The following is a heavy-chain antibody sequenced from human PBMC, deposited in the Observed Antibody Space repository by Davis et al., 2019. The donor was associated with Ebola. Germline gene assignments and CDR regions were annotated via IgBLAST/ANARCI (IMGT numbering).Heavy chain of an antibody. CDR1: GGSISSYY. CDR2: IYYSGST. J-gene: IGHJ6*04. D-gene: IGHD2-21*01. Sequence: SETLSLTCTVSGGSISSYYWRWIRQPPGKGLEWIGYIYYSGSTNYNPSPKSRVTISVDTSKNQSSLKLRSVTAADTAVYYCARVGSDSLFFYYGMDVWGKGTTVTVSS. V-gene: IGHV4-59*01. CDR3: ARVGSDSLFFYYGMDV.